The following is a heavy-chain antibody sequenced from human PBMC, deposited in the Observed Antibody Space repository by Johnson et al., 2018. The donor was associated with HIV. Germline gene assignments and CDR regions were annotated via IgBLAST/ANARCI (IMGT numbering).Heavy chain of an antibody. J-gene: IGHJ3*02. Sequence: QVQLVESGGGLAKPAWSPRLSCAASQFSFSRYYMNCVRQAPGNGLEWVAIISYDGNNKYYADSVKGRFTISRDNSKNTLYLQMNSLRAEDTAVYCCARGMARIAFDIWGQGTMVTVSS. CDR2: ISYDGNNK. CDR1: QFSFSRYY. D-gene: IGHD5-24*01. V-gene: IGHV3-30-3*01. CDR3: ARGMARIAFDI.